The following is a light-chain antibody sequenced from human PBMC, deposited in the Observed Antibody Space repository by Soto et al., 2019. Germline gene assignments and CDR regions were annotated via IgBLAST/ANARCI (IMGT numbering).Light chain of an antibody. CDR1: QSLSGW. Sequence: DIQMTQSPSTLAASVGDRVTISCRASQSLSGWLAWYQQKPGQAPKVLIYKASSLESGVPSRFSGSGSGTEFTFTISSLQPDDFATYYCQQCNNYPYTFGQGTKLEI. J-gene: IGKJ2*01. CDR3: QQCNNYPYT. CDR2: KAS. V-gene: IGKV1-5*03.